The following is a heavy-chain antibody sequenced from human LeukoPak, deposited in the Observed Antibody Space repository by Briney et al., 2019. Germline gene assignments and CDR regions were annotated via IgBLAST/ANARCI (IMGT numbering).Heavy chain of an antibody. D-gene: IGHD7-27*01. CDR1: GGTFSSYA. CDR2: IIPILGIA. V-gene: IGHV1-69*04. CDR3: ARSLRTLGRGDPYYYYYYMDV. J-gene: IGHJ6*03. Sequence: SVKVSCKASGGTFSSYAISWVRQAPGQGLEWMGRIIPILGIANYAQKFQGRVTITADKSTSTAYMELSSLRSEDTAVYYCARSLRTLGRGDPYYYYYYMDVWGKGTTVTVSS.